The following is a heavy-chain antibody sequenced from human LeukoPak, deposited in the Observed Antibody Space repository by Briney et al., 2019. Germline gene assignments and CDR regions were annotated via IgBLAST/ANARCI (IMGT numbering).Heavy chain of an antibody. D-gene: IGHD3-22*01. CDR3: ARDSSGYRGAFDI. CDR2: IIPIFGTA. CDR1: GGTFSSYA. V-gene: IGHV1-69*01. J-gene: IGHJ3*02. Sequence: SVKVSCKASGGTFSSYAISRVRQAPGQGLEWMGGIIPIFGTANYAQKFQGRVTITADESTSTAYMELSSLRSEDTAVYYCARDSSGYRGAFDIWGQGTMVTVSS.